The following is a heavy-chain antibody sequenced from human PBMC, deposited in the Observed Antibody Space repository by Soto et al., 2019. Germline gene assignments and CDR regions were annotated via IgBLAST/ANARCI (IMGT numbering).Heavy chain of an antibody. V-gene: IGHV4-59*01. J-gene: IGHJ6*03. Sequence: NPSETLSLTCTVSGGSISSYYWSWIRQPPGKGLEWIGYIYYSGSTNYNPSLKSRVTISVDTSKNQFSLKLSSVTAADTAVYYCARDGIAAAGYNYYYYMDVWGKGTTVTVSS. CDR3: ARDGIAAAGYNYYYYMDV. CDR2: IYYSGST. D-gene: IGHD6-13*01. CDR1: GGSISSYY.